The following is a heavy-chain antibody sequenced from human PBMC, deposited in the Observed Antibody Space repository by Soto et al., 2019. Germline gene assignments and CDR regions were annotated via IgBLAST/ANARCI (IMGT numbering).Heavy chain of an antibody. D-gene: IGHD2-21*01. CDR1: GYTFTSYD. Sequence: QVHLVQSGAEVKKPGASGKVSCKASGYTFTSYDINWVRQATGQGLEWMGWMNPNSGNTGYAQKFQGRVTMTRNTSTSTAYMELRSLGAEDAAVSDGASAGGVVLPQGADYWGQGTLVTVSS. J-gene: IGHJ4*02. V-gene: IGHV1-8*01. CDR2: MNPNSGNT. CDR3: ASAGGVVLPQGADY.